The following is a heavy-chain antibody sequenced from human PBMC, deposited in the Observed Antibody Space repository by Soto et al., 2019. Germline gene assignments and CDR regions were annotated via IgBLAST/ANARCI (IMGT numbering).Heavy chain of an antibody. J-gene: IGHJ4*02. CDR3: AREVVGASHFDY. CDR2: ISYDGSNK. V-gene: IGHV3-30-3*01. D-gene: IGHD1-26*01. Sequence: PGGSQRLSCTASGFTFSSYAMHWLRQAPGKGLEWVAVISYDGSNKYYADSVKGRFTISGDNSKNTLYLQMNSLRAEDTAVYYCAREVVGASHFDYWRQGNLVTVSS. CDR1: GFTFSSYA.